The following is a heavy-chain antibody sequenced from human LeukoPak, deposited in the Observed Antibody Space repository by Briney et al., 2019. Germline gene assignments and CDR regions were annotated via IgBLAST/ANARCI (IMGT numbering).Heavy chain of an antibody. CDR3: ARDARVLLWFGELFDY. D-gene: IGHD3-10*01. CDR2: ISAYNGNT. V-gene: IGHV1-18*04. J-gene: IGHJ4*02. Sequence: ASVKVSCKASGYTFTSYGISWVRQAPGQGLECMGWISAYNGNTNYAQKLQGRVTMTTDTSTSTAYMELRSLRSDDTAVYYCARDARVLLWFGELFDYWGQGTLVTVSS. CDR1: GYTFTSYG.